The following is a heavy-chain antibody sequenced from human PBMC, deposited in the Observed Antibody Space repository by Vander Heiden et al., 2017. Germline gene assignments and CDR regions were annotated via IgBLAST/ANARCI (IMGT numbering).Heavy chain of an antibody. D-gene: IGHD3-10*01. CDR3: ARHGWFDGMDV. V-gene: IGHV4-39*01. Sequence: QLQLQESGPGLVKPSETLSPTRTVSGGSISSSSYYWGWIRQPPGNGLEWIGSIYYSGSTYYNPSLKSRVTISVDTSKNQFSLKLSSVTAADTAVYYCARHGWFDGMDVWGQGTTVTVSS. J-gene: IGHJ6*02. CDR1: GGSISSSSYY. CDR2: IYYSGST.